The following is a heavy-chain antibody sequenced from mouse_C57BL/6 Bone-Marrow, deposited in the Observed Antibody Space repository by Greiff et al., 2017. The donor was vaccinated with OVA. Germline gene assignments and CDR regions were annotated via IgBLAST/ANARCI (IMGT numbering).Heavy chain of an antibody. CDR1: SFAFMASA. CDR3: ATGTDAMDY. D-gene: IGHD3-3*01. J-gene: IGHJ4*01. Sequence: LQQSGAELVRPGSSVKLSCKDSSFAFMASAMHWVKQRPGHGLEWIGSFTMYSDATEYSENFKGKATLTANTSSSTAYMELSSLTSEDSAVYYCATGTDAMDYWGQGTSVTVSS. V-gene: IGHV1-49*01. CDR2: FTMYSDAT.